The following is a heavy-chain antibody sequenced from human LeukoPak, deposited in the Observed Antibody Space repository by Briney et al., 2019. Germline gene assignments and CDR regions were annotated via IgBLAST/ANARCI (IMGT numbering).Heavy chain of an antibody. J-gene: IGHJ5*02. Sequence: GGSLRLSCAASGFTFSSYGMHWVRLAPGKGLEWVAFIRYDGSNKYYADSVKGRFTISRDNSKNTLYLQMNSLRAEDTAVYYCAKTYYDFWSGYSWGQGTLVTVSS. CDR2: IRYDGSNK. V-gene: IGHV3-30*02. CDR1: GFTFSSYG. CDR3: AKTYYDFWSGYS. D-gene: IGHD3-3*01.